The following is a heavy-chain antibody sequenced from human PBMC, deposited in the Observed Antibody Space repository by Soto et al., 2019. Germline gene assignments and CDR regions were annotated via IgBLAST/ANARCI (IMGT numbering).Heavy chain of an antibody. J-gene: IGHJ5*02. CDR3: ARQGGGNYVLDDPYWFDP. Sequence: PGESLKISCKGSGYSFTSYWIGWVRQMPGKGLEWMGIIYPGDSDTRYSPSFQGQVTISADKSISTAYLQWSSLKASDTAMYYCARQGGGNYVLDDPYWFDPWGQGTLVTVSS. D-gene: IGHD4-4*01. V-gene: IGHV5-51*01. CDR2: IYPGDSDT. CDR1: GYSFTSYW.